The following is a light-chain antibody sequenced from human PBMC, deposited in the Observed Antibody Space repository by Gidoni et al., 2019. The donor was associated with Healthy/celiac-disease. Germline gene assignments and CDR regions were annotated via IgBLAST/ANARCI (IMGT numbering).Light chain of an antibody. CDR1: QSVSST. V-gene: IGKV3-15*01. Sequence: EIVMTQSPATLSLSPGARATLSCRASQSVSSTLAWYQQKPGKAPTRLIYGASTRATGIPARCSGSGSGTEFTLTISSLQSEDFAVDYCQQYNNWPAITFGQGTRLEIK. J-gene: IGKJ5*01. CDR3: QQYNNWPAIT. CDR2: GAS.